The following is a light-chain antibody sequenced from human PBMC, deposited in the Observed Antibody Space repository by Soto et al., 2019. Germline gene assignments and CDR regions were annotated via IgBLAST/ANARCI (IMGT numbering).Light chain of an antibody. J-gene: IGLJ2*01. CDR1: SSEVGRYNL. Sequence: QSVLTQPASGSGSPGQAITISWTGTSSEVGRYNLVSWYQQRPGKAPKLMIYEGSKRPSGASNRFSGSKSGNPAPLTISGLQAEDAADYYCCSSAGSSTLVFGGGTKLNVL. CDR3: CSSAGSSTLV. V-gene: IGLV2-23*01. CDR2: EGS.